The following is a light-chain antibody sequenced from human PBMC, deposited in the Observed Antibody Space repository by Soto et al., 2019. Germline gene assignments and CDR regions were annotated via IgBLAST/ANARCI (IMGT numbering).Light chain of an antibody. CDR1: TGAVTSGHY. V-gene: IGLV7-46*01. J-gene: IGLJ2*01. CDR3: LLSYSGARV. Sequence: QAVVTQEPSLTVSPGGTVTLTCGSSTGAVTSGHYPYWFQQKPGQAPRTLIYDTTNRHSWTPARFSGSLLGGKSALTLSGAQPEDEADYYCLLSYSGARVFGGGTKVTVL. CDR2: DTT.